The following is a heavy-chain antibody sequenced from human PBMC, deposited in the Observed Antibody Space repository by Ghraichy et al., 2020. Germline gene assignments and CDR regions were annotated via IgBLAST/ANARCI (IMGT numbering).Heavy chain of an antibody. J-gene: IGHJ6*02. Sequence: SETLSLTCAVYGGSFSGYYWSWIRQPPGKGLEWIGEINHSGSTNYNPSLKSRVTISVDTSKNQFSLKLSSVTAADTAVYYCARYMITFGGVSYYGMDVWGQGTTVTVSS. D-gene: IGHD3-16*01. CDR2: INHSGST. V-gene: IGHV4-34*01. CDR1: GGSFSGYY. CDR3: ARYMITFGGVSYYGMDV.